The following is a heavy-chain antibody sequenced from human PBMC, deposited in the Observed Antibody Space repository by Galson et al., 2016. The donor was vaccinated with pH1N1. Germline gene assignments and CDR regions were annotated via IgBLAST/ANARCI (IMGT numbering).Heavy chain of an antibody. CDR2: IYWDDDK. CDR3: AHSGYGAHVGGLHY. V-gene: IGHV2-5*02. Sequence: PALVKPTQTLTLTCTFSGFSLSTSGVGVGWIRQPPGNALEWLALIYWDDDKRYSPSLKSRLTTTKHTSKNQVVLTMTNMDPLYTATHYCAHSGYGAHVGGLHYWGQGTLVTVSS. CDR1: GFSLSTSGVG. J-gene: IGHJ4*02. D-gene: IGHD4-17*01.